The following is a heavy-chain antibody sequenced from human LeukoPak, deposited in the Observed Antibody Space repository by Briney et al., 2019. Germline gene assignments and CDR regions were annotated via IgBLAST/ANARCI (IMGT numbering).Heavy chain of an antibody. Sequence: SVKVSCKASGGTFSSYAISWVRQAPGQGLEWMGGIIPIFGTANYAQKFQGRVTITTDESTSTAYMELSSLRSEDTAVYYCARGDYDFWSGPYNWFDPWGQGTLVTVSS. V-gene: IGHV1-69*05. D-gene: IGHD3-3*01. CDR2: IIPIFGTA. CDR1: GGTFSSYA. CDR3: ARGDYDFWSGPYNWFDP. J-gene: IGHJ5*02.